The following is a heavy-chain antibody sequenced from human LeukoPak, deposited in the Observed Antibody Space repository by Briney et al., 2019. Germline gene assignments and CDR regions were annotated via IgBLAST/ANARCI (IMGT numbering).Heavy chain of an antibody. CDR2: IYHSGST. D-gene: IGHD1-26*01. CDR3: ARPSRRGVSYLFDY. Sequence: PSETLSLTCAVSGGSISSGGYSWSWIRQPPGKGLEWIGYIYHSGSTYYNPSLKSRVTISVDTSKNQFSLKLSSVTAADTAVYYCARPSRRGVSYLFDYWGQGTLVTVSS. CDR1: GGSISSGGYS. J-gene: IGHJ4*02. V-gene: IGHV4-30-2*01.